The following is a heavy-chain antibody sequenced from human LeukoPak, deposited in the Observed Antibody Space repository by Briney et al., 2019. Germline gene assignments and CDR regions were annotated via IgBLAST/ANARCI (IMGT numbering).Heavy chain of an antibody. Sequence: GGSLRLSCAASGFTFSSSAMSWVRQAPGKGLEWVSTISGSGGSTHYADSVKGWFTISRDNSRNTLFLQMNSLRAEGTAVYYCAKGGVLLWFGESPDAFDIWGQGTMVTVSS. D-gene: IGHD3-10*01. V-gene: IGHV3-23*01. J-gene: IGHJ3*02. CDR3: AKGGVLLWFGESPDAFDI. CDR1: GFTFSSSA. CDR2: ISGSGGST.